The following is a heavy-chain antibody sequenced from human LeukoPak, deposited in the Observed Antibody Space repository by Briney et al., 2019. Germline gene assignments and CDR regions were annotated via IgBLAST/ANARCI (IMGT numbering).Heavy chain of an antibody. D-gene: IGHD5-18*01. Sequence: SETLSLTCTVSGGSISSSSYDWGWLRQPPGKGREWIGSIYYSGSTYYNPSLKSRVTISVDTSKNQFSLKLSSVTAADTAVYYCARGRGYSSYYYSDMDVWGKGTPVTVSS. J-gene: IGHJ6*03. CDR1: GGSISSSSYD. V-gene: IGHV4-39*07. CDR2: IYYSGST. CDR3: ARGRGYSSYYYSDMDV.